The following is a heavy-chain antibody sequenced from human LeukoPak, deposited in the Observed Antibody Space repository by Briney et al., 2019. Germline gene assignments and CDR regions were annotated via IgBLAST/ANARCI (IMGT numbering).Heavy chain of an antibody. D-gene: IGHD6-13*01. CDR3: ARGPLGIAAAVPNWYFDL. CDR2: IGTAGDT. Sequence: GGSLRLSCAASGFTFSSYDMHWVRQATGKGLEWVSAIGTAGDTYYPGSVKGRFTISRENAKNSLYLQMNSLRAGDTAVYYCARGPLGIAAAVPNWYFDLWGVAPWSLSPQ. V-gene: IGHV3-13*01. CDR1: GFTFSSYD. J-gene: IGHJ2*01.